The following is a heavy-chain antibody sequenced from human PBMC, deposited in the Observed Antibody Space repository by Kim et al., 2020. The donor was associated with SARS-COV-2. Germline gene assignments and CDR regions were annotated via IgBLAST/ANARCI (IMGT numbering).Heavy chain of an antibody. Sequence: GESLKISCKGFGYDFGTYWIGWVRQMPGKGLEWMGIIYPGDSHTTYNPSFQGQVTMSADKSISTAYLQWTSLKSSDTGIYFCARKTLNGGTPGCAMGVWGQGTTVTVSS. CDR1: GYDFGTYW. D-gene: IGHD2-15*01. CDR2: IYPGDSHT. J-gene: IGHJ6*02. V-gene: IGHV5-51*01. CDR3: ARKTLNGGTPGCAMGV.